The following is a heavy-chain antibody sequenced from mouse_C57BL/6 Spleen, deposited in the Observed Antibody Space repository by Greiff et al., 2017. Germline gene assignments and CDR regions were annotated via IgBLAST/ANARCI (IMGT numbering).Heavy chain of an antibody. V-gene: IGHV1-18*01. Sequence: EVQLQQSGPELVKPGASVKIPCKASGYTFTDYNMDWVKQSHGKSLEWIGDINPNNGGTIYNQKFKGKATLTVDKSSSTAYMGLRSLTSEDTAVYYCARGGPFAYWGQGTLVTVSA. CDR3: ARGGPFAY. CDR1: GYTFTDYN. CDR2: INPNNGGT. J-gene: IGHJ3*01.